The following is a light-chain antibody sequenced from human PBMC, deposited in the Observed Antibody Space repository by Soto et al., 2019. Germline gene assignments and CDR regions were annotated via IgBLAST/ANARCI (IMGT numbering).Light chain of an antibody. Sequence: DIQMTQSPSTLSGSVGDRVTITCRASQTISSWLAWYQQKPGKAPKLLIYKASTLKSGVPSRFSGSGSGTEFTLTISSLQPEDFATYFCQQLNSYPLTFGQGTRLEIK. V-gene: IGKV1-5*03. CDR2: KAS. CDR1: QTISSW. J-gene: IGKJ5*01. CDR3: QQLNSYPLT.